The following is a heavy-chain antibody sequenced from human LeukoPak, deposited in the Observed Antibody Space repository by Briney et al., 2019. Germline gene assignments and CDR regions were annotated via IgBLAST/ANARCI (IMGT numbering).Heavy chain of an antibody. D-gene: IGHD2-8*01. V-gene: IGHV4-30-4*01. CDR3: SRENGAFSPFGY. Sequence: SQTLSLTCTVSGGSISSGDYYWSWIRQPPGKGLEWIGYIYYSGSTHYNPSLKSRVTISVDTSKNQFSLKLSSVTAADTAVYYCSRENGAFSPFGYWGQGTLVTVPS. CDR2: IYYSGST. J-gene: IGHJ4*02. CDR1: GGSISSGDYY.